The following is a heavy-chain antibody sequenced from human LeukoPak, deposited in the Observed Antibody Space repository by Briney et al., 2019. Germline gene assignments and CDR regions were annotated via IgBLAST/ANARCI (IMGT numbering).Heavy chain of an antibody. CDR2: IGTAGDT. D-gene: IGHD2-15*01. J-gene: IGHJ3*02. V-gene: IGHV3-13*01. CDR3: ARDSPGGAFDI. CDR1: GFTFSSYD. Sequence: PGRSLRLSCAASGFTFSSYDMHWVRQATGKDLEWVSAIGTAGDTYYPGSVKGRFTISRENAKNSLYLQMNSLRAGDTAVYYCARDSPGGAFDIWGQGTIVTVSS.